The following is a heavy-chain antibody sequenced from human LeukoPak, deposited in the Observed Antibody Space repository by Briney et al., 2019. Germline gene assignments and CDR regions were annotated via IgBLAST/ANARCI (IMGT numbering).Heavy chain of an antibody. CDR3: ARSAQLPHSDY. V-gene: IGHV4-59*08. CDR1: GGSISSYY. D-gene: IGHD2-2*01. J-gene: IGHJ4*02. Sequence: KPSETLSLTCTVSGGSISSYYWSWIRQPPGKGLEWIGYIYYSGSTNYNPSLKSRVTISVDTSKNQFSLKLSSVTAADTAVYYCARSAQLPHSDYWGQGTLVTVSS. CDR2: IYYSGST.